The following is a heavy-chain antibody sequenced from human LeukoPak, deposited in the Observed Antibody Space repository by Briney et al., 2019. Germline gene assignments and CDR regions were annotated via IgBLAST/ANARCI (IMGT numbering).Heavy chain of an antibody. CDR2: IKSKTGGGTT. CDR3: TTDGYNWNYAAVHVFDP. J-gene: IGHJ5*02. D-gene: IGHD1-7*01. Sequence: GGSLRLSCAASGFTFSNAWMSWVRQAPGKGLEWVGRIKSKTGGGTTDYAAPVKGRFTISRDDSKNTLYLQMNSLKTEDTAVYYCTTDGYNWNYAAVHVFDPWGQGTLVTVSS. V-gene: IGHV3-15*01. CDR1: GFTFSNAW.